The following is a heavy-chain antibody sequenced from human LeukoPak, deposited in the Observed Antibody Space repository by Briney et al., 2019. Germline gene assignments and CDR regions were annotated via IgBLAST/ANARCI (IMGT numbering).Heavy chain of an antibody. Sequence: GGSLRLSCAASGFTFSSSWMHWVRQAPGKGLVWVSRINPDGTTTAYADSVKGRFTISRDNSKNTLYLQMNSLRAEDTAVYYCARTPYGDYVYWGQGTLVTVSS. J-gene: IGHJ4*02. CDR1: GFTFSSSW. CDR2: INPDGTTT. V-gene: IGHV3-74*01. D-gene: IGHD4-17*01. CDR3: ARTPYGDYVY.